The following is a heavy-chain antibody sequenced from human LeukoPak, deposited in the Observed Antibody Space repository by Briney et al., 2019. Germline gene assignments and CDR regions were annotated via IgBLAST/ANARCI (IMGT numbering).Heavy chain of an antibody. CDR2: INPNSGGT. Sequence: ASVKVSCKASGYTFTGYYMHWVRQAPGQGLEWMGWINPNSGGTNYAQKFQGRVTMTRDTSISTAYMELSRLRSDDTAVYYCAVTGYSSSRYPDYWGQGTPVTVSS. J-gene: IGHJ4*02. CDR1: GYTFTGYY. V-gene: IGHV1-2*02. D-gene: IGHD6-13*01. CDR3: AVTGYSSSRYPDY.